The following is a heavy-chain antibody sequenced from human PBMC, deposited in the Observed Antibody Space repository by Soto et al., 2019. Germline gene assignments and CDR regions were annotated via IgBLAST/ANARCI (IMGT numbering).Heavy chain of an antibody. CDR2: TDYSGST. CDR1: GGSVSSNSYY. V-gene: IGHV4-61*01. CDR3: ARPDRRYCSVSTCYLFDY. Sequence: SSETLSLTCLVSGGSVSSNSYYWSWIRQPPGKGLEWIGYTDYSGSTRYNPSLTSRVTISVDTSKNQFSLKVSSVTAADTAVYYCARPDRRYCSVSTCYLFDYWGQGTQVTVSS. J-gene: IGHJ4*02. D-gene: IGHD2-15*01.